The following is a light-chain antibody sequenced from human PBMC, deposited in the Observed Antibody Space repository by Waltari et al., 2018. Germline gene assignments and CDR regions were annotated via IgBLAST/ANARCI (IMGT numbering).Light chain of an antibody. CDR2: EVT. CDR1: NSDVGSYNF. CDR3: SSYTTSRTYV. Sequence: QSALTQPASVSGSPGQSLTISCTGTNSDVGSYNFVSWYQQHPGEAPKLMIFEVTNRPSGVSNLVSGSKSGNTASLIISGLQGEDEADYYCSSYTTSRTYVFGTGTKVTVL. V-gene: IGLV2-14*01. J-gene: IGLJ1*01.